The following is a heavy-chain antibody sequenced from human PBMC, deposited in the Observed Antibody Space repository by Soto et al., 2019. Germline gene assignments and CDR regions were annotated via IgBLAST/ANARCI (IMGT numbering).Heavy chain of an antibody. D-gene: IGHD4-17*01. Sequence: QVQLQESGPGLVKPSQTLSLTCTVSGGSISSGGYYWSWIRQHPGKGLEWIGYIYYSGSTYYNPSLKRRVTISVDTSKNQFSLKLSSVTAADTAVYYCARGPDYGGNSYEDAFDIWGQGTMVTVSS. V-gene: IGHV4-31*03. CDR2: IYYSGST. J-gene: IGHJ3*02. CDR1: GGSISSGGYY. CDR3: ARGPDYGGNSYEDAFDI.